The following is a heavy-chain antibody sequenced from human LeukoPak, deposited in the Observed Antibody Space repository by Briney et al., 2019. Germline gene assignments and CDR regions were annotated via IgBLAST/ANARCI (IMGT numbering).Heavy chain of an antibody. CDR3: AKSRVTIFGVDDYFDY. D-gene: IGHD3-3*01. Sequence: GGSLRLSCAASGFTFSSYAMSWVRQAPGKGLEWVSAISGSGGSTYYADSVKGRFTISRDNSKNTLYLQMNSLRAEDTAVYYCAKSRVTIFGVDDYFDYWGQGTLVTVSS. CDR1: GFTFSSYA. V-gene: IGHV3-23*01. CDR2: ISGSGGST. J-gene: IGHJ4*02.